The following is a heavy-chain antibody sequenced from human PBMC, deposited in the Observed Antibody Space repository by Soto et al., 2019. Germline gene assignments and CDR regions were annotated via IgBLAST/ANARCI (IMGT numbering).Heavy chain of an antibody. CDR2: IKQDGSEK. CDR3: ARASYDFWSGYFGHFDY. V-gene: IGHV3-7*01. D-gene: IGHD3-3*01. Sequence: EVQLVESGGGLVQPGGSLRLSCAASGFTFSSYWMSWVRQAPGKGLEWVANIKQDGSEKYYVDSVKGRFTISRDNAKNSLYLQMNSLRAEDTAVYYCARASYDFWSGYFGHFDYWGQGTLVTVSS. J-gene: IGHJ4*02. CDR1: GFTFSSYW.